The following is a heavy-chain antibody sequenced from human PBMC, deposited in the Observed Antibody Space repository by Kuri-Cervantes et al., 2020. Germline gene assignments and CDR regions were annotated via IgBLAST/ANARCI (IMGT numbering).Heavy chain of an antibody. Sequence: SETLSLTCTVSGGSISSYYWGWIRQPPGKGLEWIGYIYYSGSTNYNPSLKSRVTISVDTSKNQFSLKLSSVTAADTAVYYCARDHYDYVWGSYRQEYNWFDPWGQGTLVTVSS. D-gene: IGHD3-16*02. CDR1: GGSISSYY. CDR2: IYYSGST. J-gene: IGHJ5*02. V-gene: IGHV4-59*13. CDR3: ARDHYDYVWGSYRQEYNWFDP.